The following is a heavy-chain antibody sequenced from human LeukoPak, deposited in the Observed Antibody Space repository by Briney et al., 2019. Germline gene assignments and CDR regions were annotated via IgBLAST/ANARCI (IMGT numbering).Heavy chain of an antibody. D-gene: IGHD2-21*02. Sequence: GGSLRLSCAASGFTFSSYSMNWVRQAPGKGLEWVSSISSSSSYIYYADSVKGRFTISRDNAKNSLYLQTNSLRAEDTAVYYCARRALFGGNSEGYYFDYWGQGTLVTVSS. CDR3: ARRALFGGNSEGYYFDY. J-gene: IGHJ4*02. CDR2: ISSSSSYI. V-gene: IGHV3-21*01. CDR1: GFTFSSYS.